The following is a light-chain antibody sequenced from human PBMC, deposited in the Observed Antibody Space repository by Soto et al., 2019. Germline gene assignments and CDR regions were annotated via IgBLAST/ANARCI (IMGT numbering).Light chain of an antibody. CDR2: EVN. CDR1: SSDVGAHGY. J-gene: IGLJ3*02. V-gene: IGLV2-8*01. Sequence: QLVLTQPPSASGSPGQAVTISCTGTSSDVGAHGYVSWYQQNPGKAPKLMLYEVNKRPSGVPDRFSGSKSGNTASLTVSGLQAEDEGNYYCSSYAGGNNWVFGGGTKVTVL. CDR3: SSYAGGNNWV.